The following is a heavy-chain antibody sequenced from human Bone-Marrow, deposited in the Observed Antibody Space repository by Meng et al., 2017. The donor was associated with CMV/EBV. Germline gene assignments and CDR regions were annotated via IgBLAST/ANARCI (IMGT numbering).Heavy chain of an antibody. J-gene: IGHJ5*02. D-gene: IGHD2-2*01. CDR2: ISSSSSSYT. V-gene: IGHV3-21*01. CDR1: GFTFSIDS. Sequence: GGSLRLSCAASGFTFSIDSMNWVRQSPGKGLEWVSTISSSSSSYTYYAGSVKGRFTVSRDNAKNSLYLQMNSLRAEDTAVYYCAREGVVPAAIPEFWFDPWGQGTLVTVSS. CDR3: AREGVVPAAIPEFWFDP.